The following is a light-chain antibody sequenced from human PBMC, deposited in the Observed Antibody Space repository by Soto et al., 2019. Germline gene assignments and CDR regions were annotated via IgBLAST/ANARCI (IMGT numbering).Light chain of an antibody. J-gene: IGLJ3*02. V-gene: IGLV1-40*01. CDR3: QSHDSSLNSWV. Sequence: QSVLTQPPSMSGAPGQRVTISCTGSSSNIGAGYDVHWYQLLPGTAPKLLIYGNTNRPSGVPDRFSGSKSGTSASLAITGLRAGDEADYYCQSHDSSLNSWVVGGGTKLTVL. CDR1: SSNIGAGYD. CDR2: GNT.